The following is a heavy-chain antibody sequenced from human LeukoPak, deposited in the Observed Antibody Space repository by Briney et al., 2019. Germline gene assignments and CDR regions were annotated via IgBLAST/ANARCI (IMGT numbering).Heavy chain of an antibody. V-gene: IGHV3-74*01. Sequence: GGSLRLSCAASGFTFSSYWMHWVRQDPEMGLVWVSRINGAGTITTYADSVKGRLTISRDNARNTLYLQMNSLRVDDAAVYYCRTYRWGDPFDNWGQGTLVTVSS. D-gene: IGHD3-16*01. J-gene: IGHJ4*02. CDR3: RTYRWGDPFDN. CDR2: INGAGTIT. CDR1: GFTFSSYW.